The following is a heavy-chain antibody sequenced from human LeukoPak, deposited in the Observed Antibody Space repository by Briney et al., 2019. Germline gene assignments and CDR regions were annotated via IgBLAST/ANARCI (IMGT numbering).Heavy chain of an antibody. J-gene: IGHJ5*02. Sequence: SETLSLTCAVSGYSISSGYYWGWIRQPPGKGLEWIGSIYHSGSTYYNPSLKSRVTISVDTSKNQFSLKLSSVTAADTAVYYCARDETYTRTYAMTWGQGTLVTVSS. V-gene: IGHV4-38-2*02. D-gene: IGHD3-16*01. CDR1: GYSISSGYY. CDR3: ARDETYTRTYAMT. CDR2: IYHSGST.